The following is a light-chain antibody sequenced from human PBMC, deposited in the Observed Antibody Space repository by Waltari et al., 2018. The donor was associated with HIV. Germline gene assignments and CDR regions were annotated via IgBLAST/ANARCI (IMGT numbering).Light chain of an antibody. CDR2: DDN. J-gene: IGLJ3*02. CDR3: QVWDTTTDQWV. CDR1: NIGSKS. V-gene: IGLV3-21*04. Sequence: SYVLTQPPSVSVDPGETARITCGGTNIGSKSVQWYQQKPGQAPVLVIDDDNDRPSGIPEGFAGSSSGNTATLTISRVEAGDEADYYCQVWDTTTDQWVFGGGTELAVL.